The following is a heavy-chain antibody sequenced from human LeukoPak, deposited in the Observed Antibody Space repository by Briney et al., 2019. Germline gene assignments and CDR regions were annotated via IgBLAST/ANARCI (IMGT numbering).Heavy chain of an antibody. CDR2: IIPIFGTA. CDR3: ARDPPVGHIRDY. CDR1: GGTFSSYA. V-gene: IGHV1-69*01. J-gene: IGHJ4*02. D-gene: IGHD2-2*02. Sequence: SVKVSCKASGGTFSSYAISRVRQAPGQGLEWMGGIIPIFGTANYAQKFQGRVTITADESTSTAYMELSSLRSEDTAVYYCARDPPVGHIRDYWGQGTLVTVSS.